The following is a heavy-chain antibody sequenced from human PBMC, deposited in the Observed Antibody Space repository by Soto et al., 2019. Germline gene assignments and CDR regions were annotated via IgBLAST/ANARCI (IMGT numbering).Heavy chain of an antibody. V-gene: IGHV5-51*01. J-gene: IGHJ6*02. CDR1: GYSFSNYW. CDR3: GRHPYGDYDIMDV. CDR2: IYPGDSDA. D-gene: IGHD4-17*01. Sequence: PGESLKIPCRGSGYSFSNYWIGWVRQMPGKGLEWMGIIYPGDSDARYSPSFQGQVTISADRSINTAYLQWSSLKASDTAMYYCGRHPYGDYDIMDVWGQGTTVTVSS.